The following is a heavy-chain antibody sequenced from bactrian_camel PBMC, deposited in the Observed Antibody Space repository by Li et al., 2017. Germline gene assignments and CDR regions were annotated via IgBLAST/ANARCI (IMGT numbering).Heavy chain of an antibody. CDR1: GYIQMTFC. V-gene: IGHV3-2*01. Sequence: VQLVESGGGVVQPGGSLRLSCGTSGYIQMTFCMSWVRQGPGKGLEWVSSVHVVGGSTYYADSVKGRFTISRDNAKNTLYLQLNSLKTEDTAMCYCAARPFISTSDYRHEPLGEYEYNYWGQGTQVTVS. J-gene: IGHJ4*01. CDR2: VHVVGGST. D-gene: IGHD5*01. CDR3: AARPFISTSDYRHEPLGEYEYNY.